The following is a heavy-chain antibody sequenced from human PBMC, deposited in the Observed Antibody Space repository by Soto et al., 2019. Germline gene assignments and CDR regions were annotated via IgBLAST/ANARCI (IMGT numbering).Heavy chain of an antibody. Sequence: PSETLSLTCTVSGGSISSSSYYWGWIRQPPGKGLEWIGSIYYSGSTYYNPSLKSRVTISVDTSKNQFSLKLSSVTAADTAVYYCARGAGDYGYYYYYGMDVWGQGTTVTVSS. V-gene: IGHV4-39*07. J-gene: IGHJ6*02. CDR1: GGSISSSSYY. D-gene: IGHD4-17*01. CDR2: IYYSGST. CDR3: ARGAGDYGYYYYYGMDV.